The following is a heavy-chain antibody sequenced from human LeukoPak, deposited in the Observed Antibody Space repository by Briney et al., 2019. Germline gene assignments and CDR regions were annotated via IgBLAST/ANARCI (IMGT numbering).Heavy chain of an antibody. D-gene: IGHD4-17*01. CDR1: GFIFSSYW. Sequence: GGSLRLSCAASGFIFSSYWMSWVRQAPGKGLEWVANIKQDGSEQYYVHSVKGRFTVSRDNAKNSLYLEMNSLRAEDTAVYYCARGSGYGDNKIDPWGQGTLVTVSS. V-gene: IGHV3-7*02. CDR3: ARGSGYGDNKIDP. CDR2: IKQDGSEQ. J-gene: IGHJ5*02.